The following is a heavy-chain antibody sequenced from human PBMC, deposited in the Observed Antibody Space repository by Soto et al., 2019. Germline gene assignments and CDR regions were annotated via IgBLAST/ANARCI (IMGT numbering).Heavy chain of an antibody. CDR3: AREFFVVVPAALSYYYYGMDV. D-gene: IGHD2-2*01. J-gene: IGHJ6*02. V-gene: IGHV3-48*02. Sequence: EVQLVESGGGLVQPGGSLRLSCAASGFTFSSYSMNWVRQAPGKGLEWVSYISSSSSTIYYADSVKGRFTISRDNAKNSLYLQMNSLRDEDTAVYYCAREFFVVVPAALSYYYYGMDVWGQGTTVTVSS. CDR1: GFTFSSYS. CDR2: ISSSSSTI.